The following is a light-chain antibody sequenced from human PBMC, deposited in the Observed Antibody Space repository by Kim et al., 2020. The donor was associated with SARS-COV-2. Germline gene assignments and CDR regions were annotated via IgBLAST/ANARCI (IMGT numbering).Light chain of an antibody. V-gene: IGKV3-15*01. CDR2: GAS. J-gene: IGKJ1*01. Sequence: RLLIYGASTRAAGVPARFSGSGSETDFTLIIRSVQTGDSATYHCQQYHECPQWTFGQGTKVDIK. CDR3: QQYHECPQWT.